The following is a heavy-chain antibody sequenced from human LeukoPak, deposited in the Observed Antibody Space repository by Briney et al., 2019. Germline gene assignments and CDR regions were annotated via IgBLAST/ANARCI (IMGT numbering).Heavy chain of an antibody. J-gene: IGHJ6*02. CDR2: IIPIFGTA. CDR1: GGTFSSYA. Sequence: SVKVSGKASGGTFSSYAISWVRQAPGQGLEWMGGIIPIFGTANYAQKFQGRVTITADESTSTAYMELSSLRSEDTAVYYCARMGGGRPGDLHLRGYYYYGMDVWGQGTTVTVSS. CDR3: ARMGGGRPGDLHLRGYYYYGMDV. V-gene: IGHV1-69*13. D-gene: IGHD3-16*01.